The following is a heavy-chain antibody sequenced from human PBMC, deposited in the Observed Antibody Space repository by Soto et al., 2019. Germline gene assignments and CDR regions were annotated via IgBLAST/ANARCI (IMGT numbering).Heavy chain of an antibody. CDR1: GFTFNYYW. CDR3: VRGDKGGFDL. J-gene: IGHJ3*01. Sequence: EVQLVESEGGVVQRGGSLRLSCAASGFTFNYYWMHWVRQAPGTGLVWVAHIHSDGSTTTYADSVKGRFTITRDNAKNKLYLQMNSLRAEGTAVYYCVRGDKGGFDLWGQGTTVTVSS. V-gene: IGHV3-74*01. CDR2: IHSDGSTT. D-gene: IGHD2-21*02.